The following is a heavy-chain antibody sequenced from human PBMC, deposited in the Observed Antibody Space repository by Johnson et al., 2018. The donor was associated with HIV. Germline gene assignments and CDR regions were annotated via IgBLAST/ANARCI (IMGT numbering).Heavy chain of an antibody. CDR2: ISDSGDNT. V-gene: IGHV3-23*04. CDR3: ARASHSSGWYGRLGDAFDI. CDR1: GFTFTTSA. D-gene: IGHD6-19*01. J-gene: IGHJ3*02. Sequence: VQLVESGGGLVQPGGSLRLSCAASGFTFTTSAMSWVRQAPGKGLEWVSAISDSGDNTYYADSVKGRFTISRDNSKTTLYLQMNSLRAEDTAVYYCARASHSSGWYGRLGDAFDIWGQGTMVTVSS.